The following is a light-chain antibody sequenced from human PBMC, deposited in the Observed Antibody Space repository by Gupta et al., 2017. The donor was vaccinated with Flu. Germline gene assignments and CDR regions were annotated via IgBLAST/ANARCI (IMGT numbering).Light chain of an antibody. Sequence: QSVPTQPPSVSEAPGQRVTISCTGSSSNIGANYDVNWYQQVPGTAPKLIIYVNSNRPSGVPDRFSGSKTGTSASLAITGLQAEDEADYYCQSYDSSLSGWVFGGGTKLTVL. V-gene: IGLV1-40*01. CDR1: SSNIGANYD. CDR3: QSYDSSLSGWV. CDR2: VNS. J-gene: IGLJ3*02.